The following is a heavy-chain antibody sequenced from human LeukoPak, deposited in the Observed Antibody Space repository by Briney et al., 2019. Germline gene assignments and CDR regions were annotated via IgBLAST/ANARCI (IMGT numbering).Heavy chain of an antibody. V-gene: IGHV3-30-3*01. D-gene: IGHD6-13*01. CDR3: ARDQRLAAAGIDY. J-gene: IGHJ4*02. CDR1: GFSFSSYA. CDR2: ISYDGSNK. Sequence: PGGSLRLSCAASGFSFSSYAMAWVRQAPGKGLEWVAVISYDGSNKYSADSVKGRFTISRENSKKTLYLQMNSLRAEDTAVYYCARDQRLAAAGIDYWGQGTLVTVSS.